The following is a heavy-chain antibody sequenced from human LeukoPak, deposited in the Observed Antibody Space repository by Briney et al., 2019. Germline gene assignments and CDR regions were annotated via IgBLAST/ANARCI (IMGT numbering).Heavy chain of an antibody. J-gene: IGHJ4*02. CDR1: GFTFSSYG. V-gene: IGHV3-30*18. CDR2: ISYDGSNK. CDR3: AKVSVAEFDY. Sequence: GGSLRLSRAASGFTFSSYGMHWVRQAPGKGLEWVAVISYDGSNKYYADSVKGRFTISRDNSKNTLYLQMNSLRAEDTAVYYCAKVSVAEFDYWGQGTLATVSS. D-gene: IGHD6-19*01.